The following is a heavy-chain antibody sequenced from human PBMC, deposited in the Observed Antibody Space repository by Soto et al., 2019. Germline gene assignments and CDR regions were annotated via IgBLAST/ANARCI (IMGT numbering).Heavy chain of an antibody. J-gene: IGHJ6*02. CDR3: AREMIPSYYYYYGMDV. CDR1: GGSISSYY. CDR2: IYYSGST. D-gene: IGHD3-16*01. Sequence: SETLSLTCTVSGGSISSYYWSWIRQPPGKGLEWIGYIYYSGSTNYNPSLKSRVTISVDTSKNQFSLKLSSVTAADPAVYYCAREMIPSYYYYYGMDVWGQGTTVTVSS. V-gene: IGHV4-59*12.